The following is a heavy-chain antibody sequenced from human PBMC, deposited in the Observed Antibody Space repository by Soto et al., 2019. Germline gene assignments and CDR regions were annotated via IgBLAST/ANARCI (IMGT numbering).Heavy chain of an antibody. CDR3: ARGRVEVVPAATYYYYGMDV. CDR2: ISPSGGST. V-gene: IGHV1-46*01. D-gene: IGHD2-2*01. J-gene: IGHJ6*02. CDR1: GYTFTSYY. Sequence: SVKVSCKASGYTFTSYYMHWVRQAPGQGLEWMGIISPSGGSTSYAQKFQGRVTMTRDTSTSTVYMELGSLRSEDTAVYYCARGRVEVVPAATYYYYGMDVWGQGTTVTVSS.